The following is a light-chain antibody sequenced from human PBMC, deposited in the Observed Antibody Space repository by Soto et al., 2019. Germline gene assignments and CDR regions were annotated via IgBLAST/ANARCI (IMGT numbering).Light chain of an antibody. J-gene: IGKJ4*01. V-gene: IGKV4-1*01. CDR3: QQYSSPPLT. CDR2: WAS. Sequence: DIVLTQSPDSLAVSLGERATINCKSSQSVLHSSNNKNFLAWYQQKPGHPPKLLIYWASTRESGVPDRFSGSGSGTDFTLTISSPQAEDVAVYYCQQYSSPPLTFGGGTKVEI. CDR1: QSVLHSSNNKNF.